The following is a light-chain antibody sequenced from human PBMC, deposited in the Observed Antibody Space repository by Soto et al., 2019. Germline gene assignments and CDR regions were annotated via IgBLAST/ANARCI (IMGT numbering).Light chain of an antibody. V-gene: IGKV1-39*01. CDR1: QNIRTY. CDR2: SAS. J-gene: IGKJ2*01. Sequence: DIQRTQSRYSLSASVGDSVTITCRASQNIRTYLNWYQQKPGRAPKLLIHSASALPSGVPSRFSGSGSGTEFTLTMSGLQPEDFATYYCQQGHSTPYTFGQGTKVDIK. CDR3: QQGHSTPYT.